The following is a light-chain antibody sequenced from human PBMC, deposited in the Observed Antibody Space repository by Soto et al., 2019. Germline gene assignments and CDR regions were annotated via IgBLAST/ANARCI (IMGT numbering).Light chain of an antibody. V-gene: IGLV3-10*01. Sequence: SYELTQPPSVSVSPGQTARITCSGDALPKKYAYWYQQKSGQAPVLVIYEDSKRPSGIPERFSASSSGTMATLTISGAQVEDEADYYCYSTDSSGNHRVFGGGTKVTVL. CDR3: YSTDSSGNHRV. CDR2: EDS. CDR1: ALPKKY. J-gene: IGLJ3*02.